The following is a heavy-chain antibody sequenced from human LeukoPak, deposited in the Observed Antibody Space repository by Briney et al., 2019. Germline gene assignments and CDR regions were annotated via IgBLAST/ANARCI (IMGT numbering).Heavy chain of an antibody. V-gene: IGHV3-33*01. Sequence: GRSLRLSCAASGFTFSDYGMHWVRQAPGKGLEWVAVIWYDGNNKCYADSVKGRFTISRDNSKNTLYLQMNSLRAEDTAVYSCARGQQPYYYYGMDVWGQGTTVTVSS. D-gene: IGHD6-13*01. CDR2: IWYDGNNK. CDR1: GFTFSDYG. CDR3: ARGQQPYYYYGMDV. J-gene: IGHJ6*02.